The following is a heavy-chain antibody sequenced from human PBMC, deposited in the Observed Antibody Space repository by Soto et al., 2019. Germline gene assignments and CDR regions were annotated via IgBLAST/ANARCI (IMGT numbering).Heavy chain of an antibody. J-gene: IGHJ4*02. Sequence: VQVLESGGDLVQPGGSLRLSCAASGFTFTGYSMSWVRQAPGKGLEWVSGISGTGYNTYYADTVQGRFTISRDNSKNTLYLQMNNLRAEDTALYYCARSLGDHWDEYYFDYWGQGTLVTVSS. CDR3: ARSLGDHWDEYYFDY. CDR2: ISGTGYNT. CDR1: GFTFTGYS. D-gene: IGHD1-1*01. V-gene: IGHV3-23*01.